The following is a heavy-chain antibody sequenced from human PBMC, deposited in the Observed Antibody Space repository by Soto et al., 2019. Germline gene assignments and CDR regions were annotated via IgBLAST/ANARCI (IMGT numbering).Heavy chain of an antibody. CDR3: ARARGISGYSNNFDY. CDR1: GGSISSGDYY. D-gene: IGHD4-4*01. V-gene: IGHV4-30-4*01. J-gene: IGHJ4*02. CDR2: IYYSGST. Sequence: QVQLQESGPGLVKPSQTLSLTCTVSGGSISSGDYYWSWIRQPPGKGLEWIGYIYYSGSTYYNPSLKSRVTISVDTSKNQFSLKLSSVTAADTAVYYCARARGISGYSNNFDYWGQGTLVTVSS.